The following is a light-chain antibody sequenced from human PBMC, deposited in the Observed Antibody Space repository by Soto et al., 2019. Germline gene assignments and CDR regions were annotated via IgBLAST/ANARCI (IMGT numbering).Light chain of an antibody. CDR3: QQAKSVPLT. Sequence: DIPMTQSPASVSAFVGDRVTITCRASQGISRWLAWYQQKPGKAPKVLIYGASTLQSGVPPRFSGSGSEIDFTLTISSLQPEDFATYYCQQAKSVPLTFGGGTKVEIK. CDR2: GAS. J-gene: IGKJ4*01. CDR1: QGISRW. V-gene: IGKV1-12*01.